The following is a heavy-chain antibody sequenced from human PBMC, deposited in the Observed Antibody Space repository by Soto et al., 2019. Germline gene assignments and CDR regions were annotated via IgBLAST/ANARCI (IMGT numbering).Heavy chain of an antibody. J-gene: IGHJ4*02. Sequence: TLSLACSVSGDSISTVDYFWAWIRQPPGQALEYIGYIYKRATTYYNPSFESRVAISLDTSKSQFSLNVTSVNAADTAVYFCARGRYCLTGRCAAHWCDXWGQGTLGTVSX. D-gene: IGHD2-15*01. CDR1: GDSISTVDYF. CDR2: IYKRATT. V-gene: IGHV4-30-4*01. CDR3: ARGRYCLTGRCAAHWCDX.